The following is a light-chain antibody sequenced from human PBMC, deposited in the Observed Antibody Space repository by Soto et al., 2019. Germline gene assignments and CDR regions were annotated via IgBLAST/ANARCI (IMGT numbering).Light chain of an antibody. V-gene: IGLV2-14*03. CDR1: SSDIGGYNY. CDR2: DVS. J-gene: IGLJ1*01. CDR3: NSYRSTSSTHYV. Sequence: QSALTQPASLSGSPGQSITISCTGTSSDIGGYNYVSWYQQHPGKAPKLMIYDVSNRPSGVSNRFSGSKSGNTASLTISGRQAQDEADSDCNSYRSTSSTHYVFGAGTKVTVL.